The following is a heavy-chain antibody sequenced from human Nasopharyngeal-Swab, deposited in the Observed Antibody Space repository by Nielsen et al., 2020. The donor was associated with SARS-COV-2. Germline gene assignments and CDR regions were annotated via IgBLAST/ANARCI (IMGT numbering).Heavy chain of an antibody. D-gene: IGHD3-22*01. Sequence: WIRQPPGKGLEWIGYIYYSGSTNYNPSLKSRVTISVDTSKNQFSLKLSSVTAADTAVYYCARTSSYYYDSSGYYDYWGQGTLVIVSS. CDR3: ARTSSYYYDSSGYYDY. CDR2: IYYSGST. V-gene: IGHV4-59*01. J-gene: IGHJ4*02.